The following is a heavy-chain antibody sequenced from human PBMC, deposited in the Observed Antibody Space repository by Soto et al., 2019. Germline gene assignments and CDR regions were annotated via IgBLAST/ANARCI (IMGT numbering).Heavy chain of an antibody. Sequence: PGGSLRLSCAVSGFPFSTYGFHWVRQPPGKGLEWGAVIVSDGSAKYHADSVEGRFTISRDNSKDTLYLQMNSLRAEDTAVYYCARDDAFGNENGFDIWGQGTMVTVSS. CDR3: ARDDAFGNENGFDI. J-gene: IGHJ3*02. V-gene: IGHV3-33*01. D-gene: IGHD1-1*01. CDR1: GFPFSTYG. CDR2: IVSDGSAK.